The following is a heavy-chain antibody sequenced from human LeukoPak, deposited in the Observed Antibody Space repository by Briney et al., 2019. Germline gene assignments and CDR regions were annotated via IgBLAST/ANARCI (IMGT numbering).Heavy chain of an antibody. Sequence: GGSLRLSCAASGFTFSDYYMSWIRQAPGKGLEWASYISSSGSTIYYADSVKGRFTISRDNAKNSLYLQMNSLRAEDTAVYYCARETSSGWDVKRYYFDYWGQGTLVTVSS. J-gene: IGHJ4*02. CDR2: ISSSGSTI. D-gene: IGHD6-19*01. V-gene: IGHV3-11*01. CDR3: ARETSSGWDVKRYYFDY. CDR1: GFTFSDYY.